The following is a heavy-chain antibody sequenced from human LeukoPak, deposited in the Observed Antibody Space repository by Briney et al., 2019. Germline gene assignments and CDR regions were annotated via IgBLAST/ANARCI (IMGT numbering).Heavy chain of an antibody. V-gene: IGHV4-34*01. D-gene: IGHD2-21*02. J-gene: IGHJ6*02. Sequence: SETLSLTCTVYGKSFSGYYWTCIRQSPGKGLEWIGEINHSGSTNYNPSLKSRVSISIDTSKNHLPLKLNSVTAADTAVYYCARGRVSVTGYYFAMDVWGQGTTVTVSS. CDR2: INHSGST. CDR1: GKSFSGYY. CDR3: ARGRVSVTGYYFAMDV.